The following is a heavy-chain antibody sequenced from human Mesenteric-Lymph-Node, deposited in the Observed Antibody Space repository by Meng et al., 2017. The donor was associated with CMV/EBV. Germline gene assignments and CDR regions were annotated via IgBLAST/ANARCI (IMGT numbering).Heavy chain of an antibody. Sequence: SGYTFTGYYMHWVRQAPGQGLEWMGWINPNSGGTNYAQKFQGRVTKTRDTSISTAYMELSRLRSDDTAVYYCARARGGQWLVSFSDYWGQGTLVTVSS. J-gene: IGHJ4*02. CDR3: ARARGGQWLVSFSDY. CDR2: INPNSGGT. CDR1: GYTFTGYY. D-gene: IGHD6-19*01. V-gene: IGHV1-2*02.